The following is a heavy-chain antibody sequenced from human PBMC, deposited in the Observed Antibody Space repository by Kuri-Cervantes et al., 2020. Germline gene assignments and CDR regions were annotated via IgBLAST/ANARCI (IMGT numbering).Heavy chain of an antibody. Sequence: SETLSLTCAVYGGSFSGYYWSWIRRPPGKGLEWIGEINHSGSTNYNPSLKSRVTISVDTSKNQFSLKLSSVTAADTAVYYCARGSRNYYYYYMDVWGKGTTVTVSS. V-gene: IGHV4-34*01. J-gene: IGHJ6*03. CDR2: INHSGST. CDR1: GGSFSGYY. CDR3: ARGSRNYYYYYMDV.